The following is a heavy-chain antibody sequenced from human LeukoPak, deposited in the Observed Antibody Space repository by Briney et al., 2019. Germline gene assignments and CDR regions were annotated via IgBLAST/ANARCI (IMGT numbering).Heavy chain of an antibody. J-gene: IGHJ3*02. CDR1: GGSISSGHW. CDR2: IYQSGST. D-gene: IGHD6-19*01. CDR3: ARGISPGSGWFFNI. Sequence: TSGILSLTCAVSGGSISSGHWWSWVRQPPMKGLEWIGEIYQSGSTNYNPSLNSRVTISVDKSKNQFSLKLTSVTAADTAVYYCARGISPGSGWFFNIWGQGTVVSVSS. V-gene: IGHV4-4*02.